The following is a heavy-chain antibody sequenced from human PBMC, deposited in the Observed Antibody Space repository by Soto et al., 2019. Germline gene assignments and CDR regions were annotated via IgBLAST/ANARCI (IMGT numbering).Heavy chain of an antibody. J-gene: IGHJ4*02. Sequence: QPGGSLRLSCAASGFTFSSYAMKWVRQAPGKGLEWVALIGQDGSPTYYADSVKGRFTISRDRAENSLFLQMNSLTVEDTALYYCSTTGGYWGQGILVTVSS. CDR1: GFTFSSYA. CDR3: STTGGY. D-gene: IGHD2-8*02. CDR2: IGQDGSPT. V-gene: IGHV3-23*01.